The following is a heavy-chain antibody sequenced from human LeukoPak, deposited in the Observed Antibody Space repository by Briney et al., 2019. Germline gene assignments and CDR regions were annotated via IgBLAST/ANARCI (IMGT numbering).Heavy chain of an antibody. CDR2: ISSSSSYI. CDR1: GFTFSSYS. Sequence: GGSLRLYCAASGFTFSSYSMNWVRQAPGKGLEWVSSISSSSSYIYYADSVKGRFTISRDNAKNSLYLQMNSLRAEDTAVYYCARDSARGSYYDGRAFDIWGQGTMVTVSS. J-gene: IGHJ3*02. V-gene: IGHV3-21*01. CDR3: ARDSARGSYYDGRAFDI. D-gene: IGHD1-26*01.